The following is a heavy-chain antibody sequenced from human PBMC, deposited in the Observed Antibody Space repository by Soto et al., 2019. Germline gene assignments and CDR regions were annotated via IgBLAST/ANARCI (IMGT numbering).Heavy chain of an antibody. CDR1: GGSISSSSYY. Sequence: QLQLQESGPGLVKPSETLSLTCTVSGGSISSSSYYWGWIRQPPGKGMEWIGGIYYSGSTYYTPSLNRRVALAVDTSEVQFSLKRSSVTVAGTAVYYSARVRYCSGGSCYDYYYYMDVWGKGTTVTVSS. CDR2: IYYSGST. J-gene: IGHJ6*03. D-gene: IGHD2-15*01. CDR3: ARVRYCSGGSCYDYYYYMDV. V-gene: IGHV4-39*01.